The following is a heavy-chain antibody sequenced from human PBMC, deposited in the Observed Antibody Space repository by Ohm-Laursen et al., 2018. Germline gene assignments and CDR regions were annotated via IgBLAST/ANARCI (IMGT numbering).Heavy chain of an antibody. CDR2: IIPMFGTA. J-gene: IGHJ3*02. V-gene: IGHV1-69*06. CDR3: ARRAPGDYSSWYEEGAFDI. Sequence: SSVKVSCKASGGTFSRYDISWVRQAPGQGLEWMGGIIPMFGTANYAQKFQGRVTITANNSTSTAYMELSSLRSEDTAVYYCARRAPGDYSSWYEEGAFDIWGQGTMVTVSS. D-gene: IGHD6-13*01. CDR1: GGTFSRYD.